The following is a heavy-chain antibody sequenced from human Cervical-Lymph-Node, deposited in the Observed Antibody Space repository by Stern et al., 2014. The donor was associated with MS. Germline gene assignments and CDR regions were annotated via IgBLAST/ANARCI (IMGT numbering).Heavy chain of an antibody. V-gene: IGHV3-7*01. CDR1: GFTFSSYW. CDR2: IKEEGSET. CDR3: ARGSDT. D-gene: IGHD2-15*01. J-gene: IGHJ5*02. Sequence: VKLVDSGGGLVQPGGSLRLSCAASGFTFSSYWMNWVRQAPGKGLEWVANIKEEGSETYYVDSVKGRFTSSRDNAKNSLYLQMNSLRAEDTAVYYCARGSDTWGQGTLVTVSS.